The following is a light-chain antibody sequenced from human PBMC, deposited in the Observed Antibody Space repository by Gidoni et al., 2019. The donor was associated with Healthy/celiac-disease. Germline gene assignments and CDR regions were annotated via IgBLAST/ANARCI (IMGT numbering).Light chain of an antibody. CDR1: QSVSSN. CDR3: QQYNNCPPT. Sequence: EIVMTQSPATLSVSPGDRVTLPCRASQSVSSNLDWYQQKPGQAPRLLIYGASTRATGIPSRFSGSGSGTEFTLTISSLQSEDFAVYYCQQYNNCPPTFXQXTKVEIK. CDR2: GAS. J-gene: IGKJ1*01. V-gene: IGKV3-15*01.